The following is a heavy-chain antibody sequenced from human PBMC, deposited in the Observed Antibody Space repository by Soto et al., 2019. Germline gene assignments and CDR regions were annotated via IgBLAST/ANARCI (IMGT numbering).Heavy chain of an antibody. CDR2: IYSGGST. CDR3: ARGMIGWVVY. CDR1: GFTFSSYA. D-gene: IGHD2-15*01. Sequence: GGSLRLSCAASGFTFSSYAMSWVRQAPGKGLEWVSVIYSGGSTYYADSVKGRFTISRDNSKNTLYLQMNSLRAEDTAVYYCARGMIGWVVYWGQGDLVTVSS. V-gene: IGHV3-53*01. J-gene: IGHJ4*02.